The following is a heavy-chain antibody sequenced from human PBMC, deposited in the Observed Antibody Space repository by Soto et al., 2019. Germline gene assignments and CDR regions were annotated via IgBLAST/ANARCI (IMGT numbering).Heavy chain of an antibody. CDR1: GFTFSNYA. D-gene: IGHD5-12*01. CDR3: AKALYSASLYFDY. CDR2: IGGSGGST. Sequence: PGGSLRLSCSASGFTFSNYAMTWVRQAPGKGLEWVSAIGGSGGSTYYADSVKGRFTISRDNSKNTLYLLMNSLRAEDTAVYYCAKALYSASLYFDYWGQGTLVTVSS. J-gene: IGHJ4*02. V-gene: IGHV3-23*01.